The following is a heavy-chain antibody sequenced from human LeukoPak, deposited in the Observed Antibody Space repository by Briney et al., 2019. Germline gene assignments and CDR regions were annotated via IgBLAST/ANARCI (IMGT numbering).Heavy chain of an antibody. CDR2: ISGSGGST. J-gene: IGHJ4*02. CDR1: GFTFSSYA. D-gene: IGHD3-3*01. CDR3: AKDVITIFGVAPYYFDY. V-gene: IGHV3-23*01. Sequence: GRSLRLSCAASGFTFSSYAMSWVRQAPGKGLEWVSAISGSGGSTYYADSVKGRFTISRDNSKNTLYLQMNSLRAEDTAVYYCAKDVITIFGVAPYYFDYWGQGTLVTVSS.